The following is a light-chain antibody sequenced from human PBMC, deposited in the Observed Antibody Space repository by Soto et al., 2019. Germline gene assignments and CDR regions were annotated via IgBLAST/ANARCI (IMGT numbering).Light chain of an antibody. V-gene: IGKV1-5*03. J-gene: IGKJ2*01. CDR1: QSISNW. Sequence: DIQMTQSPSTLSASVGDTVTITCRASQSISNWLAWYQQKPGQAPKLLIHKASTLESGVPSRFSGSGSGTEFTLTISSLQTDDFATFYCQQYGRFPYTFGQGTKLEIK. CDR3: QQYGRFPYT. CDR2: KAS.